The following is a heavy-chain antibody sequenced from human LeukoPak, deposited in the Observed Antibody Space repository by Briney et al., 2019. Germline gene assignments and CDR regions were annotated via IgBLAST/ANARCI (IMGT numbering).Heavy chain of an antibody. CDR1: GFTFSRYA. CDR3: AKVFIWFGELSHFDY. Sequence: GRSLRLSCAASGFTFSRYAMHWVRQAPGKGLEWVAVISSEGSNKYYANSVKGRFTISRDNSNNTLYLQMNSLRAEDAALYYCAKVFIWFGELSHFDYWGQGTLVTVSS. CDR2: ISSEGSNK. V-gene: IGHV3-30*18. J-gene: IGHJ4*02. D-gene: IGHD3-10*01.